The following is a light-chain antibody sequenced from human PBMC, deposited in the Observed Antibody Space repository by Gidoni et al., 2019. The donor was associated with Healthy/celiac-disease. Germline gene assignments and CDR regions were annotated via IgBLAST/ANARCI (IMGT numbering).Light chain of an antibody. Sequence: DIQMTQSPSSLSASVGDRVTITCRESQSISSYLNWYQQKPGKAPKLLIYAASSLQSGVPSRFSGSGSGTDFTLTISSLQPEDFATYYCQQSYSTPLITFXQXTRLXIK. V-gene: IGKV1-39*01. CDR2: AAS. J-gene: IGKJ5*01. CDR1: QSISSY. CDR3: QQSYSTPLIT.